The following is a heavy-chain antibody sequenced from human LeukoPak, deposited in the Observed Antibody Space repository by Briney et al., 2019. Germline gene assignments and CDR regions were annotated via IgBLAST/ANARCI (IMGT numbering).Heavy chain of an antibody. V-gene: IGHV1-58*01. CDR1: GFTFTSSA. D-gene: IGHD3-22*01. CDR2: IFVGSGNT. Sequence: GASVKVSCKASGFTFTSSAVQWVRQARGQRLEWIGWIFVGSGNTNYAQKFQERVTITRDMSTSTAYMELSSLRSEDTAVYYCATNRAYYDSSGYYLGYNWFDPWGQGTLVTISS. CDR3: ATNRAYYDSSGYYLGYNWFDP. J-gene: IGHJ5*02.